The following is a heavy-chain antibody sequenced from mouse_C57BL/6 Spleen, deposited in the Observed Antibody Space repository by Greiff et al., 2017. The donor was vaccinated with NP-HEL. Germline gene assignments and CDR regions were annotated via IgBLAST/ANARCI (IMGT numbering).Heavy chain of an antibody. J-gene: IGHJ3*01. V-gene: IGHV2-2*01. CDR1: GFSLTSYG. CDR2: IWSGGST. CDR3: ARRAGTAWFAY. D-gene: IGHD4-1*01. Sequence: VKLVESGPGLVQPSQSLSITCTVSGFSLTSYGVHWVRQSPGKGLEWLGVIWSGGSTDYNAAFISRLSISKDNSKSQVFFKMNSLQADDTAIYYCARRAGTAWFAYWGQGTLVTVSA.